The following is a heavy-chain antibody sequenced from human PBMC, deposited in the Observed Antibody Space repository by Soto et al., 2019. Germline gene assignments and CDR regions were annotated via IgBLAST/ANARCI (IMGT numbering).Heavy chain of an antibody. CDR1: GFTFSYYW. CDR3: ARGDRGAFDL. Sequence: EVQLVESGGGLVQPGASLRLSCAASGFTFSYYWMHWVRQAPGKGLVWVSRIHSDGSSTTYADSVKGRFSISGDNARNTVYLQMNSLRAEDTAVYYCARGDRGAFDLWGQGTVLTVSS. CDR2: IHSDGSST. J-gene: IGHJ3*01. D-gene: IGHD1-26*01. V-gene: IGHV3-74*01.